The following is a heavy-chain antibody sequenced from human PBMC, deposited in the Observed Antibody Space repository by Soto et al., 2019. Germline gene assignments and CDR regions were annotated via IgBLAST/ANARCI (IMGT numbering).Heavy chain of an antibody. D-gene: IGHD1-26*01. CDR1: GYTFTSYA. CDR3: ARDDSGFSGSHYIDYFNY. V-gene: IGHV1-3*01. Sequence: ASVKVSCKASGYTFTSYAMHWVRQAPGQRLEWMGWINGGNGNTYYSEHFQGRVTITRDTSAGTVYMQLSSLTSEDTAVYYCARDDSGFSGSHYIDYFNYWGQGALVTVSS. CDR2: INGGNGNT. J-gene: IGHJ4*02.